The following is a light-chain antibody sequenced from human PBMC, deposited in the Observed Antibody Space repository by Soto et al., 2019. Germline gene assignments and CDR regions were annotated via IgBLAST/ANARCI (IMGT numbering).Light chain of an antibody. V-gene: IGLV1-40*01. CDR3: QSYDSSLSGPV. J-gene: IGLJ2*01. Sequence: QSVLTQPPSVSGAPGQRVTISCTGRSSNIGAGYDVHWYQQLPGTAPKLLIYGNNNRPSGVPDRFSGSKSGTSASLAITGLQAEDEADYYCQSYDSSLSGPVFGGGTKLTVL. CDR2: GNN. CDR1: SSNIGAGYD.